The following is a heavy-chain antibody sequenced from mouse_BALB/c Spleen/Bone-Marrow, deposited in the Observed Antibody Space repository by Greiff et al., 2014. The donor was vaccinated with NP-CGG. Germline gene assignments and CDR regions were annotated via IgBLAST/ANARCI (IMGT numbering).Heavy chain of an antibody. CDR1: GYAFTNYL. CDR3: ARRDDGYYYYAMDY. D-gene: IGHD2-3*01. J-gene: IGHJ4*01. Sequence: QVQLQQPGAELVRPGTSVKVSCKASGYAFTNYLIEWVKQRPGQGLEWIGVINSGSGGPNYNVKFKGKATLTADKSSSTAYMQLSSLTSDDSAVYFCARRDDGYYYYAMDYWGQGTSVTVSS. V-gene: IGHV1-54*03. CDR2: INSGSGGP.